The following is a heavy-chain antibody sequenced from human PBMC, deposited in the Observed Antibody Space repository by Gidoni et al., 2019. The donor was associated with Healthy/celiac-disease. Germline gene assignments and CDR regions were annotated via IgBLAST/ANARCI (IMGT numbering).Heavy chain of an antibody. V-gene: IGHV4-31*03. CDR1: GGSISSGGYY. D-gene: IGHD5-18*01. Sequence: QVQLQESGPGLVKPSQTLSLICTVSGGSISSGGYYWSWIRQHPGKGLEWIGYIYYSGSTYYNPSLKSRVTISVDTSKNQFSLKLSSVTAADTAVYYCARGHVDTAMVSFLSWFDPWGQGTLVTVSS. CDR3: ARGHVDTAMVSFLSWFDP. J-gene: IGHJ5*02. CDR2: IYYSGST.